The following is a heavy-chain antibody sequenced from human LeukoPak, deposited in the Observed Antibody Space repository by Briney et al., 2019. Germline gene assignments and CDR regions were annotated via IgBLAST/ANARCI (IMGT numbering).Heavy chain of an antibody. J-gene: IGHJ4*02. CDR3: ARLRHGAYYFDY. CDR2: ISWNSGSI. Sequence: GGSLRLSCAASGFTFDDYAMHWVRQAPGKGLEWVSGISWNSGSIGYADSVKGRFTISRDNAKNSLYLQMNSLRAGDTALYYCARLRHGAYYFDYWGQGTLVTVSS. D-gene: IGHD3-16*01. CDR1: GFTFDDYA. V-gene: IGHV3-9*01.